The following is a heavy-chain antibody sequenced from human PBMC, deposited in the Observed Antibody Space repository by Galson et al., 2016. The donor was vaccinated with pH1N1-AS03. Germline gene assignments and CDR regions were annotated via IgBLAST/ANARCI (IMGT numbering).Heavy chain of an antibody. CDR1: GGSMTSPDW. D-gene: IGHD3-16*02. Sequence: ETLSLTCAVSGGSMTSPDWWTWVRQPPGRGLEWIGEVHYSGTTSYNPSHNSRVTMSIDKSNNQFSLNLASVTAADTAVYFCARAVYHPPGYHDWGQGALVTVSS. CDR2: VHYSGTT. J-gene: IGHJ4*02. CDR3: ARAVYHPPGYHD. V-gene: IGHV4-4*01.